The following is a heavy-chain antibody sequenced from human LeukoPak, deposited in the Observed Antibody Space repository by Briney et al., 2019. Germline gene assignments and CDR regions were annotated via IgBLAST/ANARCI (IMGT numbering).Heavy chain of an antibody. CDR3: ARANFLYCSSTTCLFGY. CDR1: GYTFTDYY. CDR2: INPNDGDT. Sequence: GASVKVSCKASGYTFTDYYMHWVRQAPGQGFEWMGWINPNDGDTNYAQKFQGRVTMTGDTSISTAHMEVSRLRSDDTAVYYCARANFLYCSSTTCLFGYWGQGTLVTVSS. V-gene: IGHV1-2*02. J-gene: IGHJ4*02. D-gene: IGHD2-2*01.